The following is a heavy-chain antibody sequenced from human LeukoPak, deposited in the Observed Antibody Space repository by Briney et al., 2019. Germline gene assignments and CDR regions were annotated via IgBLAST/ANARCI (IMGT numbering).Heavy chain of an antibody. CDR3: ARGGGGSARGPYYFDY. Sequence: SETLSLTCAVSGGSISSGGYSWSWIRQPPGKGLEWIGYIYHSGSTYYNPSLKSRVTISVDRSKNQFSLKLSSVTAADTAVYYCARGGGGSARGPYYFDYWGQGTLVTVSS. CDR2: IYHSGST. V-gene: IGHV4-30-2*01. D-gene: IGHD2-15*01. CDR1: GGSISSGGYS. J-gene: IGHJ4*02.